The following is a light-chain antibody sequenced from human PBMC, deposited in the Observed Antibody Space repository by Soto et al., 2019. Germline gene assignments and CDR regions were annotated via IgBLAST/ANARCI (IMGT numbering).Light chain of an antibody. Sequence: DIQLTQSPSFLSASVGDRVTITCRASQGISSNLAWYQQKPGQAPKLLIYAASTLQRGAPSRFSGGGSGTEFTLTISSLQPEDFATYFCQQLISYPVTFGGGTKVEIK. J-gene: IGKJ4*01. CDR3: QQLISYPVT. CDR1: QGISSN. CDR2: AAS. V-gene: IGKV1-9*01.